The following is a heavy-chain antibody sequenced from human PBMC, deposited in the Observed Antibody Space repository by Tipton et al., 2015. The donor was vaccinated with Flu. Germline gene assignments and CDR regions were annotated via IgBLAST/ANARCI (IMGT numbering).Heavy chain of an antibody. V-gene: IGHV3-33*08. CDR3: ARGETAFDAFDI. J-gene: IGHJ3*02. CDR2: IWFDGTNK. Sequence: SLRLSCAASGFTFSNYGMHWVRQAPGKGLEWVAYIWFDGTNKYYADSVKGRFTISRDNSKNTLDLRMNSLRVDDTAVYFCARGETAFDAFDIWGQGTMVTVSS. D-gene: IGHD1-1*01. CDR1: GFTFSNYG.